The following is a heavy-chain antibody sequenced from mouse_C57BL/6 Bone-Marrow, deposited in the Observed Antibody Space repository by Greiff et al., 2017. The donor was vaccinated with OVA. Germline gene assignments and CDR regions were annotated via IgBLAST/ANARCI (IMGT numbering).Heavy chain of an antibody. Sequence: VQLQQSGPELVKPGASVKMSCKASGYTFTDYNMHWVKQSHGKSLEWIGYINPNNGGTSYNQKFKGKATLTVNKSSSTAYMELRSLTSDDSAVYYCARVYYYGSRWYFDVWGTGTTVTVSS. CDR3: ARVYYYGSRWYFDV. J-gene: IGHJ1*03. CDR1: GYTFTDYN. D-gene: IGHD1-1*01. V-gene: IGHV1-22*01. CDR2: INPNNGGT.